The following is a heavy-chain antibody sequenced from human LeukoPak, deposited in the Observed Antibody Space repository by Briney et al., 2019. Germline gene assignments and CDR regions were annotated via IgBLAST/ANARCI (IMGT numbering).Heavy chain of an antibody. CDR2: TYYRSKWYN. CDR1: GDSVSSNSAA. J-gene: IGHJ4*02. CDR3: ARETTSLFDS. V-gene: IGHV6-1*01. Sequence: QTLSLTCAISGDSVSSNSAAWNWIRQSPSGGLEWLGRTYYRSKWYNDYAVSVKSRITINPDRSKNQVSLQMNSVTPEDTAVYYCARETTSLFDSWGQGTLVTVSS. D-gene: IGHD2/OR15-2a*01.